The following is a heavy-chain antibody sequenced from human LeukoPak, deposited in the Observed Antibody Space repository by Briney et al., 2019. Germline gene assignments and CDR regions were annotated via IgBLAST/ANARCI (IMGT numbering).Heavy chain of an antibody. Sequence: PSETLSLTCAVYGGSFSGYYWSWIRQPPGKGLEWIGEINHGGSTNYNPSLKSRVTISVDTSKNQFSLKLSSVTAADTAVYYCARGRKKLTSYCSSTSCYAPFDYWGQGTLVTVSS. CDR1: GGSFSGYY. D-gene: IGHD2-2*01. V-gene: IGHV4-34*01. CDR3: ARGRKKLTSYCSSTSCYAPFDY. CDR2: INHGGST. J-gene: IGHJ4*02.